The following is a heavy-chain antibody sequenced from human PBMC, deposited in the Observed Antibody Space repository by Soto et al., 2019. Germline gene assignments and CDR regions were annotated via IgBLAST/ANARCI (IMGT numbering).Heavy chain of an antibody. V-gene: IGHV4-39*01. Sequence: PSETLSLTCTVSGGSISSSSYYWGWIRQPPGKGLEWIGSIYYSGSTYYNPSLKSRVTISVDTSKNQFSLKLSSVTAADTAVYYCARSILTGYLPHDWGQGTLVTVSS. D-gene: IGHD3-9*01. J-gene: IGHJ4*02. CDR3: ARSILTGYLPHD. CDR2: IYYSGST. CDR1: GGSISSSSYY.